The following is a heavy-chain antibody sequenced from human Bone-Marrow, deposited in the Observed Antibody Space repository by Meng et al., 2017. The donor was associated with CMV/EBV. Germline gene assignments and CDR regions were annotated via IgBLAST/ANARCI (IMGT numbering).Heavy chain of an antibody. CDR3: ARDRGYSHGYAFDH. Sequence: GESLKISCAASGFTFSSYWMSWVRQAPGKGLEWVSYISSSGSTIYYADSVKGRFTISRDNAKNSLYLQMNSLRAEDTAVYYCARDRGYSHGYAFDHWGQGTPVAVSS. CDR2: ISSSGSTI. V-gene: IGHV3-48*04. J-gene: IGHJ4*02. CDR1: GFTFSSYW. D-gene: IGHD5-18*01.